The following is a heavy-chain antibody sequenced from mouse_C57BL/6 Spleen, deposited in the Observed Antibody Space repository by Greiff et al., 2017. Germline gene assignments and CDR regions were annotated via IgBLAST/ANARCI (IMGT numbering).Heavy chain of an antibody. CDR2: INPNNGGT. J-gene: IGHJ1*03. V-gene: IGHV1-26*01. Sequence: EVKLVESGPELVKPGASVKISCKASGYTFTDYYMNWVKQSHGKSLEWIGDINPNNGGTSYNQKFKSKATLTVDKSSSTAYMELRSLTSEDSAVYYGARGRGNWYFDGWGTGTTVTVSS. CDR3: ARGRGNWYFDG. CDR1: GYTFTDYY.